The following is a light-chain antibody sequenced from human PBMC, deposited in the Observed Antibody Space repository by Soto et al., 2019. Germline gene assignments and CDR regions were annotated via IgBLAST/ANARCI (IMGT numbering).Light chain of an antibody. CDR2: GAS. CDR3: QQYDTSPQVMYT. Sequence: EILLTQSPATLSLSPGERATLSCRASQSVNSNSLAWYQQKPGQAPILLIYGASSRATGISDRFSGSGSGADFTLTISRLEPEDFAVYYCQQYDTSPQVMYTFGQGTKLEIK. CDR1: QSVNSNS. V-gene: IGKV3-20*01. J-gene: IGKJ2*01.